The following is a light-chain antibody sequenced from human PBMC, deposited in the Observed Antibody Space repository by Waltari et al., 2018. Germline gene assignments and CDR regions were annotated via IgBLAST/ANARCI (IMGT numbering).Light chain of an antibody. V-gene: IGKV3-11*01. J-gene: IGKJ5*01. CDR3: QQRRNWPIT. CDR1: QSVDYY. Sequence: EIVLTQSPATLSLPPGEGATLSCRASQSVDYYLAWYQQKPGQAPRLPIHDASNRAPGVPARFSGSGSGTDFSLTISSLEPEDFAVYYCQQRRNWPITFGQGTRLEIK. CDR2: DAS.